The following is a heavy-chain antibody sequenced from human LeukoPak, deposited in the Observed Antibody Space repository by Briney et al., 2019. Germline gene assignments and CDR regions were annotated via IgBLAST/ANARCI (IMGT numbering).Heavy chain of an antibody. CDR3: ARTNLERYPVH. Sequence: PGGSLTLSCAASGFTFRDYYISWIRQAPGKGLEWVSYISSSTYTSYADSVKGRFTISRDNAKNSLSLQMNSLRAEDTAVYYCARTNLERYPVHWGEGTLVTVSS. D-gene: IGHD3-9*01. CDR1: GFTFRDYY. J-gene: IGHJ4*02. CDR2: ISSSTYT. V-gene: IGHV3-11*03.